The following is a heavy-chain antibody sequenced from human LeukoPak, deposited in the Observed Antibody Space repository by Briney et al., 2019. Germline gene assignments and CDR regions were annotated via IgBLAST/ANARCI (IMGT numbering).Heavy chain of an antibody. V-gene: IGHV3-9*01. CDR2: ISWNSGSI. CDR3: ARVGRLQYGDYVAFDY. D-gene: IGHD4-17*01. Sequence: HPGGSLRLSCAASGFTFDDYAMHWVRQAPGKGLEWVSGISWNSGSIGYADSVKGRFTFSRDNAKNSLYLQMNSLRAEDTAVYYCARVGRLQYGDYVAFDYWGQGAPVTVSS. J-gene: IGHJ4*02. CDR1: GFTFDDYA.